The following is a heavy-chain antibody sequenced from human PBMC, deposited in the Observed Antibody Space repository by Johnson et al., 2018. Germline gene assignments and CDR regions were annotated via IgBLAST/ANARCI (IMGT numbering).Heavy chain of an antibody. CDR2: ISWNSGSI. J-gene: IGHJ6*02. V-gene: IGHV3-9*01. D-gene: IGHD6-19*01. CDR3: AKGIVEVAAAPRGMDV. Sequence: VQLVQSGGGLVQPGRSLRLSCAASGFTFDDYAMHWVRQAPGKGLEWVSGISWNSGSIGYADSVKGRFTISRDNATNSLYLQMNSLRAEDTALYYCAKGIVEVAAAPRGMDVWGQGTTVTVSS. CDR1: GFTFDDYA.